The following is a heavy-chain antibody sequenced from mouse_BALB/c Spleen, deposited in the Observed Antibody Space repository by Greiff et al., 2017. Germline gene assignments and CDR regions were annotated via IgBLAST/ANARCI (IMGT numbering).Heavy chain of an antibody. CDR2: IDPGNGDT. D-gene: IGHD1-1*01. J-gene: IGHJ2*01. CDR3: NYYYGSSYGY. CDR1: GFNIHDYY. Sequence: EVQLQQSGAELVRSGASVKLSCTASGFNIHDYYMHWVKQRPEQGLEWIGWIDPGNGDTEYAPKFQGKATMTADTSSNTAYLQLSSLTSEDTAVYYCNYYYGSSYGYWGQGTTLTVSS. V-gene: IGHV14-4*02.